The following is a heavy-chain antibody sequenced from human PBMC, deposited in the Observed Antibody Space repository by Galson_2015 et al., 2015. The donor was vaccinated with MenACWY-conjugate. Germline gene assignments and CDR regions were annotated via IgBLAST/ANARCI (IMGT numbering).Heavy chain of an antibody. Sequence: SETLSLTCTVSGGSIHSDDYWWGWIRQPPGRGLEWIASIHYSRTTHYNPSLKSRVTISVDTSKNQFSLYLTSVTAADTAVYYCARDQWGYWFDPWGQGTRVTVSS. V-gene: IGHV4-39*07. CDR3: ARDQWGYWFDP. CDR1: GGSIHSDDYW. J-gene: IGHJ5*02. CDR2: IHYSRTT. D-gene: IGHD1-26*01.